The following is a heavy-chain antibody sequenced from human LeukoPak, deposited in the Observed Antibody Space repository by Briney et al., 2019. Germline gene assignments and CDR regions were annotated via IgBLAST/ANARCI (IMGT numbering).Heavy chain of an antibody. CDR2: IWYDGSNK. J-gene: IGHJ4*02. CDR1: GFTFSSYG. CDR3: ANYRSSTSEGYY. V-gene: IGHV3-33*06. D-gene: IGHD2-2*01. Sequence: PGGSLRLSCAASGFTFSSYGMHWVRQAPGKGLEWVAVIWYDGSNKYYADSVKGRFTISRDNSKNTLYLQMNSLRAEDTAVYYCANYRSSTSEGYYWGQGTLVTVSS.